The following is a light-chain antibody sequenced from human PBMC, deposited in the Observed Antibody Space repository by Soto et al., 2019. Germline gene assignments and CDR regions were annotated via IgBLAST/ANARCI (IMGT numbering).Light chain of an antibody. CDR3: GSYTTINTMI. CDR2: DVT. J-gene: IGLJ2*01. CDR1: SGDVGAYNF. V-gene: IGLV2-14*01. Sequence: QSALTQPASVSGSPGQSITISCAGTSGDVGAYNFVTWFQQHPGKDPKLIIYDVTDRPSGVSDRFSGSKSGNTASLTISGLLAEDEADYYCGSYTTINTMIFGGGTKLTVL.